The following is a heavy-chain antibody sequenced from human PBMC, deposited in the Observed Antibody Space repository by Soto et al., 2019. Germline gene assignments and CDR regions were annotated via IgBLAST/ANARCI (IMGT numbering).Heavy chain of an antibody. CDR2: IIPIFGTA. V-gene: IGHV1-69*13. CDR1: GYTFTSYA. CDR3: ARVSLGAMTNFDY. Sequence: GASVKVSCKASGYTFTSYAMHWVRQAPGQRLEWMGGIIPIFGTANYAQKFQGRVTITADESTSTAYMELSSLRSEDTAVYYCARVSLGAMTNFDYWGQATLVTGSS. J-gene: IGHJ4*02. D-gene: IGHD3-16*01.